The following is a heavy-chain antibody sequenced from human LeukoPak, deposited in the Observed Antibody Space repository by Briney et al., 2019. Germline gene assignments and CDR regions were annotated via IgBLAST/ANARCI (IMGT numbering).Heavy chain of an antibody. CDR1: GFTFSSYA. CDR2: ISYDGSNK. J-gene: IGHJ4*02. V-gene: IGHV3-30*04. D-gene: IGHD3-22*01. CDR3: AREAYYDSSGYYPH. Sequence: GGSLRLSCAASGFTFSSYAMHWVRQAPGKGLEWVAVISYDGSNKYYADSVKGRFTISRDNSKNTLYLQMNSLRAEDTAVYYCAREAYYDSSGYYPHCGQGTLVRVSS.